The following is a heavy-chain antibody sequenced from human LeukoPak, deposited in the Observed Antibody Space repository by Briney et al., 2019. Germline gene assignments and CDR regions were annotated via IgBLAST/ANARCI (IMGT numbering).Heavy chain of an antibody. D-gene: IGHD5-12*01. CDR2: IKQDGSQK. CDR3: ARAMRSGYDY. Sequence: GGSLRLSCAASGFTLSRYWMSWVRQAPGKGLEWVANIKQDGSQKYYVDSVKGRFTISRDNAENSLYLQMNSLRDEDTAVYYCARAMRSGYDYWGQGTLVTVSS. V-gene: IGHV3-7*02. CDR1: GFTLSRYW. J-gene: IGHJ4*02.